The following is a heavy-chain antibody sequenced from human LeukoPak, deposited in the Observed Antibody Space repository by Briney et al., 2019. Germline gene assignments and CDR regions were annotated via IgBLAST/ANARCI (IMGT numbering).Heavy chain of an antibody. V-gene: IGHV3-21*01. J-gene: IGHJ4*02. CDR2: ISSSSSYI. CDR3: AKSDSSGYYFRCDY. CDR1: GFTFSSYS. Sequence: GGSLRLSCAASGFTFSSYSMNWARQAPGKGLEWVSSISSSSSYIYYADSVKGRFTISRDNAKNSLYLQMNSLRAEDTAVYYCAKSDSSGYYFRCDYWGQGTLVTVSS. D-gene: IGHD3-22*01.